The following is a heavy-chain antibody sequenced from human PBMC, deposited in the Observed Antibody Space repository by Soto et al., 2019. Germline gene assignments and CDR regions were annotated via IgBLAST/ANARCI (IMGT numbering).Heavy chain of an antibody. CDR2: IFNIGNT. J-gene: IGHJ4*02. D-gene: IGHD3-10*01. V-gene: IGHV4-31*03. CDR3: ARGGQWFGELNYFDS. Sequence: SETLSLTCSVSGDSIGGGAYYWTWIRQRPGKGLEWIGSIFNIGNTYYNPSLKSRLSMSVATSKTQFSLNLISVTAADTAVYYCARGGQWFGELNYFDSWGQGALVTVSS. CDR1: GDSIGGGAYY.